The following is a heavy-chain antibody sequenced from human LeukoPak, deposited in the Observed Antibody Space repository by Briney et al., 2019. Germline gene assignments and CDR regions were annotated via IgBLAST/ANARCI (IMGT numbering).Heavy chain of an antibody. CDR1: GYSFTICY. Sequence: ASVKVSCKASGYSFTICYIHWVRQAPGQGLEGMGIINPSGGSTTYAQKFQGRLTMTRDTSTSTVYMELSSLRSEDTAVYYCARAHSSRRSYDLWYFDFWGRGTLVTVSS. CDR3: ARAHSSRRSYDLWYFDF. D-gene: IGHD6-13*01. V-gene: IGHV1-46*01. CDR2: INPSGGST. J-gene: IGHJ2*01.